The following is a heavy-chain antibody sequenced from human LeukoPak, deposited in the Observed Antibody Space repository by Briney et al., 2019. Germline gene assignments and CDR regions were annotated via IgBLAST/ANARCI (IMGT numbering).Heavy chain of an antibody. J-gene: IGHJ5*02. Sequence: SETLSLTCTVSGGSIGSYYWSWIRQPAGKGLEWIGHMYTSGSTNYNPSLKSRVTMSIDTSKNEFSLKMTSVTAADTAVYYCARQKTPVTSFDPWGQGTLVTVSS. CDR2: MYTSGST. CDR3: ARQKTPVTSFDP. CDR1: GGSIGSYY. V-gene: IGHV4-4*07.